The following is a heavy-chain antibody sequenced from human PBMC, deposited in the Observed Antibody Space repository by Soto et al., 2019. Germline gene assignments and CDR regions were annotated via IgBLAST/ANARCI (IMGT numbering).Heavy chain of an antibody. CDR2: IYHRGPT. CDR1: GGSIKTTGYY. CDR3: ARHVESTAATDS. Sequence: QVKMQESGPGLVKPSETLSLTCTVSGGSIKTTGYYWNWIRQRPGKGLEWIGNIYHRGPTYYHPSLKSSVSLSVDTSNNQFSLRLTSVTAADTAVYFCARHVESTAATDSWGQGILVTVSA. D-gene: IGHD4-17*01. J-gene: IGHJ4*02. V-gene: IGHV4-31*03.